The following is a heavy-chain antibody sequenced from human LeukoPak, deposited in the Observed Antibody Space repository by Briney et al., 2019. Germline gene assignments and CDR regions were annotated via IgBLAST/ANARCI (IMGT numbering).Heavy chain of an antibody. CDR1: GGSFSGYY. CDR3: ASNLGGSYLDY. Sequence: SETLSLTCAVYGGSFSGYYWSWIRQPPGKGLEWIGEINHSGSTNYNPSLKGRVTISVDTSKNQFSLKLSSVTAADTAVYYCASNLGGSYLDYWGQGTLVTVSS. J-gene: IGHJ4*02. D-gene: IGHD1-26*01. V-gene: IGHV4-34*01. CDR2: INHSGST.